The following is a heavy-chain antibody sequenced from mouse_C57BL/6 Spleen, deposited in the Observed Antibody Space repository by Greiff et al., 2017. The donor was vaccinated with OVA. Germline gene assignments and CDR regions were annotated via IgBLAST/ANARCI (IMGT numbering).Heavy chain of an antibody. J-gene: IGHJ1*03. V-gene: IGHV1-4*01. D-gene: IGHD2-4*01. Sequence: QVQLQQSGAELARPGASVKMSCKASGYTFTSYTMHWVKQRPGQGLEWIGYINPSSGYTKYNQKFKDKATLTTDKSSSTAYMQLSSLTSEDSAVYYWARLKDYHWYFDVWGTGTTVTVSS. CDR3: ARLKDYHWYFDV. CDR2: INPSSGYT. CDR1: GYTFTSYT.